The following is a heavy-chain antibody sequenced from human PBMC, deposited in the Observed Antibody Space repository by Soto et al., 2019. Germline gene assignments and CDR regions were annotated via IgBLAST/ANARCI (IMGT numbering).Heavy chain of an antibody. D-gene: IGHD5-12*01. J-gene: IGHJ3*02. Sequence: QVQLVQSGAEVKKPGSSVKVSCKASGGTFGSYGISWVRQAPGQGLEWMGGIIPIFGTANYAQKFQGRVTINADEYTSTAYMELSSLRSEDTAVYYGTRERIPLSDIVATNEAFDIWGQGTMVPVSS. CDR2: IIPIFGTA. CDR1: GGTFGSYG. CDR3: TRERIPLSDIVATNEAFDI. V-gene: IGHV1-69*01.